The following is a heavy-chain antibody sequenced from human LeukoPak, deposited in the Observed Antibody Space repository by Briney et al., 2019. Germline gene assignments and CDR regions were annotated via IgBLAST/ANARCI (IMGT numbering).Heavy chain of an antibody. J-gene: IGHJ3*02. CDR2: IYNSGIT. CDR3: ARDYAGSAFDI. Sequence: SETLSLTCTVSGGSISSYYWSWIRQPAGKGLEWIGRIYNSGITNYNPSLKSRVTMSMDTSMNQFSLKLRSVTAADTAVYYCARDYAGSAFDIWGQGTMVTVSS. V-gene: IGHV4-4*07. CDR1: GGSISSYY. D-gene: IGHD3-16*01.